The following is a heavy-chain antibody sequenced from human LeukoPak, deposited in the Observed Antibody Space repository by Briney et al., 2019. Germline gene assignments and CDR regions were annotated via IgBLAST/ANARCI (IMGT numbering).Heavy chain of an antibody. V-gene: IGHV5-51*01. CDR1: GYSFTTYW. CDR2: IFPGDSDT. D-gene: IGHD2/OR15-2a*01. J-gene: IGHJ4*02. CDR3: ARHFSVGFPHSPFDY. Sequence: GESLKISCKGSGYSFTTYWIGWVRQMPGKGLEWMGIIFPGDSDTIYSPSFQGQVTISADKSISTAYLQWSSLEASDTAIYYCARHFSVGFPHSPFDYWGQGTLVTVSS.